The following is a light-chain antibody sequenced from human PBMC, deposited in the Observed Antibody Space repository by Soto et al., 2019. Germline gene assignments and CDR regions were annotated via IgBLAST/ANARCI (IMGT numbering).Light chain of an antibody. CDR3: SLYTRSGPNV. Sequence: QSVLTQSASLSGSPGQSITISCAGTSSDVGGYNYVSWYQQHPGKAPKLMIYDVINRPSGVSDRFYGSKSGNSAFLTISGLHAQDEADYYFSLYTRSGPNVFGSGNKVTF. V-gene: IGLV2-14*03. CDR2: DVI. J-gene: IGLJ1*01. CDR1: SSDVGGYNY.